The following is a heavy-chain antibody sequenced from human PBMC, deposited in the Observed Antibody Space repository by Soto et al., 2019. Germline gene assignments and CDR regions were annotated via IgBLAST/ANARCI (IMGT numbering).Heavy chain of an antibody. Sequence: EASVKVSCKASAYSFTNSGIGWGRQAPGQGLEWMGWIGAYNGHKKYAQKLQGRVTLTTDTSTSTAHMELRSLKSDDTAVYYCAREDYYDSSGYLPVRYYFGMDVWGQGTTVTVSS. CDR1: AYSFTNSG. V-gene: IGHV1-18*01. J-gene: IGHJ6*02. CDR2: IGAYNGHK. CDR3: AREDYYDSSGYLPVRYYFGMDV. D-gene: IGHD3-22*01.